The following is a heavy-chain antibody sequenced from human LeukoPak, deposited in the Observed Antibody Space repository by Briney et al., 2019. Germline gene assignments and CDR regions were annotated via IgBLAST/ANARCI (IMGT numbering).Heavy chain of an antibody. Sequence: GGSLRLSCATSGFTSHSYAMSWVRQAPGKGLEWVSAINGGGDVTYYAASVQGRFFFSRDNAKNTLYLQLNSLRAEDTAVYYCARNYYDSSGYSPFFDYWGQGTLVTVSS. CDR3: ARNYYDSSGYSPFFDY. V-gene: IGHV3-23*01. CDR1: GFTSHSYA. J-gene: IGHJ4*02. CDR2: INGGGDVT. D-gene: IGHD3-22*01.